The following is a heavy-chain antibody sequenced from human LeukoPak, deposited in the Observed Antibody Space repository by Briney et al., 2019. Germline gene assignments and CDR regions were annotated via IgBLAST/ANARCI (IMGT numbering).Heavy chain of an antibody. CDR1: GGSFSGYY. CDR3: ASLGYCSSTSCYNAFDI. D-gene: IGHD2-2*02. Sequence: PSETLSLTCAVYGGSFSGYYWSWIRQPPGKGLEWIGEINHSGSTNYNPSLKSRVTISVDTSKNQFSLKLSSVTAADTAVYYCASLGYCSSTSCYNAFDIWGQGTMVTVSS. J-gene: IGHJ3*02. V-gene: IGHV4-34*01. CDR2: INHSGST.